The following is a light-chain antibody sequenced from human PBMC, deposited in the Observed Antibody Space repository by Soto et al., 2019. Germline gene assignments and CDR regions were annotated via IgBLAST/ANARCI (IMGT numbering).Light chain of an antibody. J-gene: IGKJ1*01. CDR1: QSVSRY. CDR2: DAS. Sequence: EIVLTQSPGTLSLSPGQRATLSCRTSQSVSRYLAWYQQKPGQAPRLLIYDASTRATGISARFSGSGSGTDFTLTISSLESEDFAVYYCQQRSXWPVTFGQGTKVDIK. V-gene: IGKV3-11*01. CDR3: QQRSXWPVT.